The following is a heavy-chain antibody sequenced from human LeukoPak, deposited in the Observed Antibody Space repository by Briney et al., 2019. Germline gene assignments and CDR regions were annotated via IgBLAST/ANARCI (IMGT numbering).Heavy chain of an antibody. Sequence: PGGSLRLSCAASGFTFSSYGMSWVRQAPGKGLEWVSAISGSGGNAYYADSVKGRSTISRDNSRNTLYLQMNSLRAGDTAVYYCAKDLRSGKGLTGTTGYWGRGTLVTVSS. D-gene: IGHD1-20*01. CDR3: AKDLRSGKGLTGTTGY. CDR2: ISGSGGNA. CDR1: GFTFSSYG. J-gene: IGHJ4*02. V-gene: IGHV3-23*01.